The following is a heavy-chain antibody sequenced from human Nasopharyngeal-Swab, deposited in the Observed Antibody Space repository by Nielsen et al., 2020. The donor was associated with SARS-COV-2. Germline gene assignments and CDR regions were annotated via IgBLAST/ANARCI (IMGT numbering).Heavy chain of an antibody. D-gene: IGHD1-1*01. CDR2: ISSSGSYM. V-gene: IGHV3-21*04. CDR1: GFTFSDYT. J-gene: IGHJ3*02. Sequence: GESLKISCAASGFTFSDYTMNWVRQAPGQGLEWVSSISSSGSYMYYTDSVKGRFTMSRDNAKNSLYLQMNSLRAEDTALYYCAKEDNLGAFDIWGQGTMVTVSS. CDR3: AKEDNLGAFDI.